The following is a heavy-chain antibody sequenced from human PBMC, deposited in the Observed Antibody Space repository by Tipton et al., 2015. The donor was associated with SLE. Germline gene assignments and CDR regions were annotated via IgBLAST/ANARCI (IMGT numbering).Heavy chain of an antibody. CDR2: IYYSGTT. J-gene: IGHJ6*02. V-gene: IGHV4-38-2*02. CDR3: AREGSYDPRYYGMDF. CDR1: GYSISAGYY. Sequence: GLVKPSETLSLKCAVSGYSISAGYYWGWVRQPPGKGLEWIGAIYYSGTTFYNPSFKSRVTISVDTSKNEFSLKLSSVTAADTAVYYCAREGSYDPRYYGMDFWGQGTTVTVSS. D-gene: IGHD5-12*01.